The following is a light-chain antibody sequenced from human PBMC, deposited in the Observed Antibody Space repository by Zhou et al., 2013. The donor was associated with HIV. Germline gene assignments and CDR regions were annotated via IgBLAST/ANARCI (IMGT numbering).Light chain of an antibody. Sequence: EIVVTQSPATLSVSPGERVTLSCRASQSVDSDLAWYQQKPGQAPRLLIYRASTRATGIPARFSGSGSGTEFTLTISSLRPEDFATYYCLQFDSNPHMFTFGGGTKVGIK. V-gene: IGKV3-15*01. J-gene: IGKJ4*01. CDR1: QSVDSD. CDR2: RAS. CDR3: LQFDSNPHMFT.